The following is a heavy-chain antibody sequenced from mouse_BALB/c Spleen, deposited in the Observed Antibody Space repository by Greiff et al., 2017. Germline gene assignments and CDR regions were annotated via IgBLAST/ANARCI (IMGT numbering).Heavy chain of an antibody. V-gene: IGHV1-67*01. CDR2: ISIYYDNT. D-gene: IGHD2-14*01. CDR1: GYTFTDYA. CDR3: ARRNDDDYAMDY. J-gene: IGHJ4*01. Sequence: QVQLKESGPELVRPGESVKISCKGSGYTFTDYAMHWVKQSHAKSLEWIGVISIYYDNTNYNQKFKGKATMTVDKSSSTAYMELARLTSEDSAIYYCARRNDDDYAMDYWGQGTSVTVSS.